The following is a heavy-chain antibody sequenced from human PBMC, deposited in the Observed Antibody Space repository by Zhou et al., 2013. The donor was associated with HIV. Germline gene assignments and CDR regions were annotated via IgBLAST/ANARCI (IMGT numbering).Heavy chain of an antibody. CDR1: GGTFSSSA. Sequence: QVQLVQSGAEVKKPGSSVKVSCKASGGTFSSSAVTWVRQAPGQGLDWIGGIIPILHLTTYAQNFQGKVTLTTDESTSTAYMELTSLTSQDTAVYYCARGPLLSGYFYYMDVWGTGTSVTVS. D-gene: IGHD2-15*01. V-gene: IGHV1-69*05. J-gene: IGHJ6*03. CDR2: IIPILHLT. CDR3: ARGPLLSGYFYYMDV.